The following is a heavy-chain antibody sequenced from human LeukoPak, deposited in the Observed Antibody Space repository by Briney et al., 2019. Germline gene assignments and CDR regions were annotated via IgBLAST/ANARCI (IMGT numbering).Heavy chain of an antibody. V-gene: IGHV3-23*01. D-gene: IGHD3-3*01. CDR1: GFTFSSYA. CDR2: ISGSGGST. Sequence: PGGSLRLSCAASGFTFSSYAMSWVRQAPGKGLEWVSAISGSGGSTYYADSVKGRFTISRDNSKNTLYLHMNSLRADDTAVYYCAKMEGQRLYDYCMDVWGRGTTVTVSS. J-gene: IGHJ6*03. CDR3: AKMEGQRLYDYCMDV.